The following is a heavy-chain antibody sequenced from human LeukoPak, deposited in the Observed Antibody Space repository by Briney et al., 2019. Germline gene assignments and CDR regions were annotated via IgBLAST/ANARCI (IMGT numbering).Heavy chain of an antibody. CDR3: ARHYYDYVWGSYGIDY. D-gene: IGHD3-16*01. V-gene: IGHV5-51*01. CDR1: GYTFTSYW. CDR2: IYPGDSDT. J-gene: IGHJ4*02. Sequence: GESLKISCEGSGYTFTSYWIAWVRQMPGNGLEWMGIIYPGDSDTRYSPSFQGQVTISADKSISTAYLQWSSLKASDTAMYYCARHYYDYVWGSYGIDYWGQGTLVTVSS.